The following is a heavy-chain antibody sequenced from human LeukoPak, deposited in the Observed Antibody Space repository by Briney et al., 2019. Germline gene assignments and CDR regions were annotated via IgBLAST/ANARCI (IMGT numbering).Heavy chain of an antibody. CDR1: GFFLSTPGVG. CDR3: AHIHSELPFDY. D-gene: IGHD4-23*01. Sequence: SAPTLVNPTQTLTLTCSFSGFFLSTPGVGVGWIRQPPGKALESFALIYWNDDKRYSPALKSRLTSTKDTSKNQVVLTMTNMDPVDTATYYCAHIHSELPFDYWGQGTLVTVSS. V-gene: IGHV2-5*01. J-gene: IGHJ4*02. CDR2: IYWNDDK.